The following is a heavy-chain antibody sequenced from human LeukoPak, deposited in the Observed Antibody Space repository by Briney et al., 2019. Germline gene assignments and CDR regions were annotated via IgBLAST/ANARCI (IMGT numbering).Heavy chain of an antibody. V-gene: IGHV4-34*01. D-gene: IGHD6-19*01. CDR3: ARGSPRGVAVAGTGWLDP. CDR2: INHSGST. CDR1: GGSFGCYY. Sequence: PSETLSLTCAVYGGSFGCYYWSWIRQPPGKGLEWIGEINHSGSTNYNPSLKSRVTISVDTSKNQFSLKLSSVTAADTAVYYCARGSPRGVAVAGTGWLDPWGQRTLVTVSS. J-gene: IGHJ5*02.